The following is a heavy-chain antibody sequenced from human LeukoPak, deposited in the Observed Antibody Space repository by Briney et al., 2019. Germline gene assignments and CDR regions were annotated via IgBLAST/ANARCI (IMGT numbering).Heavy chain of an antibody. CDR1: GYSISSYYY. CDR3: ARGPPNGHDDSTDYYVPACLDF. V-gene: IGHV4-38-2*02. CDR2: IEHSGST. Sequence: PSETLSLTRTLSGYSISSYYYWGWIRQPPGKGLEWIGSIEHSGSTYYNPSLKSRVTISVDMSKNQFSLKLSSVTAADTAVYYCARGPPNGHDDSTDYYVPACLDFWGQGTLVTVSS. D-gene: IGHD3-22*01. J-gene: IGHJ4*02.